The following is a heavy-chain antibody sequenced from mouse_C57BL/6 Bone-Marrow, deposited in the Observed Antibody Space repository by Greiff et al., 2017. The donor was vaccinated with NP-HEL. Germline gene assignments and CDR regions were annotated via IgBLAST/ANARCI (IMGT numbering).Heavy chain of an antibody. V-gene: IGHV1-39*01. CDR3: ASPPNWDVEAWFAY. J-gene: IGHJ3*01. CDR1: GYSFTDYN. CDR2: INPNYGTT. D-gene: IGHD4-1*01. Sequence: VQLKQSGPELVKPGASVKISCKASGYSFTDYNMNWVKQSNGKSLEWIGVINPNYGTTSYNQKFKGKATLTVDQSSSTAYMQLNSLTSEDSAVYYCASPPNWDVEAWFAYWGQGTLVTVSA.